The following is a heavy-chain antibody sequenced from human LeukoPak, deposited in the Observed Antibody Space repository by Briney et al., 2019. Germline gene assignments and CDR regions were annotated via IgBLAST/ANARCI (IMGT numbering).Heavy chain of an antibody. CDR2: VSGSGGCT. D-gene: IGHD3-22*01. J-gene: IGHJ5*02. V-gene: IGHV3-23*01. Sequence: PGGSLRLSCAASGFTFSSYAMSWVRQAPGKGLEWVSAVSGSGGCTYYADSVKGRFTISRDNSKNTLYLQMNSLRAEDTAVYYCAKGNNYYDLYWFDPWGQGTLVTVSS. CDR3: AKGNNYYDLYWFDP. CDR1: GFTFSSYA.